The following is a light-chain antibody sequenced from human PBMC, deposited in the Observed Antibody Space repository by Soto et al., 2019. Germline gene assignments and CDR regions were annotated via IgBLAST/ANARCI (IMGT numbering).Light chain of an antibody. V-gene: IGKV2-28*01. J-gene: IGKJ1*01. CDR2: LGS. CDR1: QSLLHGNGNNY. CDR3: MQTLQTPWT. Sequence: DMVMTQSPLSLPVTPGESASISCRSSQSLLHGNGNNYLDWYLQKPGQSLQLLIYLGSNRASGVPDRFSGSGSGTDFTLKISRVEAEDVGIYYCMQTLQTPWTFGQGTKVDIK.